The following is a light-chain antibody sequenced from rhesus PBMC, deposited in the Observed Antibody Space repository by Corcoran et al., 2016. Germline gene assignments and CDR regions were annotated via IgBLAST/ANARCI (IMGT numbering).Light chain of an antibody. CDR2: NAS. J-gene: IGKJ4*01. Sequence: DIQMTQSPSSLSASVGDRVTITCRASENVNNYLNWYQQKQGKAPKLLIYNASIFQSGVPSRFSGGGSGTDYTFTISDLQPEDVTTYYCQHGYGTPLTFGGGTKVRLK. CDR3: QHGYGTPLT. CDR1: ENVNNY. V-gene: IGKV1-74*01.